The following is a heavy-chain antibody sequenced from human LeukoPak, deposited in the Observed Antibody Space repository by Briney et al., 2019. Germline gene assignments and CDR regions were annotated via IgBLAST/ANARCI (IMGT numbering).Heavy chain of an antibody. D-gene: IGHD3-10*01. CDR3: ARDWVAGVPFDAFDI. V-gene: IGHV3-7*03. CDR2: IKEDGSEK. J-gene: IGHJ3*02. CDR1: GFTLSSYW. Sequence: PGGSLRLSCAASGFTLSSYWMSWVRQAPGKGLEWVANIKEDGSEKYYVDSVKGRFTISRDNAKKSLYLHMNSLTAEDTAMYYCARDWVAGVPFDAFDIWGQGTMVSVSS.